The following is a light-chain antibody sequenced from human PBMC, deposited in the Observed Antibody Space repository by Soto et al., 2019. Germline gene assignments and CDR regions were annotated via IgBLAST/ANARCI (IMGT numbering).Light chain of an antibody. V-gene: IGKV3-15*01. CDR2: GAS. CDR3: QHYNNWPRT. CDR1: QSVSSN. J-gene: IGKJ1*01. Sequence: EIVMTQSPATLSVSPGERATLSCRASQSVSSNLAWYQQKPGQAPRLLIYGASTRATGIPARFSGSGYGTEFTLTISRLQSEDFAVYYCQHYNNWPRTFGQGTKVEIK.